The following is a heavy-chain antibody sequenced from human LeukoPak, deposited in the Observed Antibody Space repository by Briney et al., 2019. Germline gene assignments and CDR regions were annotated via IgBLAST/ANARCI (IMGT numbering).Heavy chain of an antibody. CDR3: ARVPKELYYYDSSNAFDI. V-gene: IGHV4-59*01. Sequence: SETLSLTCTVSGGSISSYYWSWIRQPPGKGLEWIGYIYYSGSTNYNPSLKSRVTISVDTSKNQFSLKLSSVTAADTAVYYCARVPKELYYYDSSNAFDIWGQGTMVTVSS. CDR2: IYYSGST. CDR1: GGSISSYY. J-gene: IGHJ3*02. D-gene: IGHD3-22*01.